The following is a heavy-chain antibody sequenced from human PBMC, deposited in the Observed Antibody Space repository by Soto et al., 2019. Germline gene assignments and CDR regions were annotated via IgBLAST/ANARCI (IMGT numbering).Heavy chain of an antibody. J-gene: IGHJ4*02. CDR3: ARGGYSYGPVNY. CDR1: GFTFSSYS. CDR2: ISSSSSYI. D-gene: IGHD5-18*01. Sequence: GGSLRLSCAASGFTFSSYSVNWVRQAPGKGLEWVSSISSSSSYIYYADSVKGRFTISRDNAKNSLYLQMNSLRAEDTAVYYCARGGYSYGPVNYWGQGTLVTVSS. V-gene: IGHV3-21*01.